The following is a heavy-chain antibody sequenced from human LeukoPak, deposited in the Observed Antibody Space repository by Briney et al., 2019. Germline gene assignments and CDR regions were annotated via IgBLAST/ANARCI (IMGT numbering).Heavy chain of an antibody. CDR3: ARQRTSENWFAS. V-gene: IGHV5-51*01. CDR1: GYSFSNSW. CDR2: IYPGDSHT. Sequence: GESLKISCKASGYSFSNSWIGWVRQMPGKGLEWMGIIYPGDSHTIYSLSFQGQITISADKSITTAYLQWSSLEASDTAMYYCARQRTSENWFASWGQGTPVTVSS. J-gene: IGHJ5*01. D-gene: IGHD1-14*01.